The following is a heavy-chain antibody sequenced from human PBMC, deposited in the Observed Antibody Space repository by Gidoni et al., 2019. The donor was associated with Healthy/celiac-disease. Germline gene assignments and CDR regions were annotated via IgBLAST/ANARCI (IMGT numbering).Heavy chain of an antibody. CDR1: GFTFSSYA. Sequence: EVQLLESGGGLVQPGGSLRLSRAASGFTFSSYAMSWVRQAPGKGLEWVSAISGSGGSTYYADSVKGRFTISRDNSKNTLYLQMNSLRAEDTAVYYCYGDYVPPFDYWGQGTLVTVSS. J-gene: IGHJ4*02. D-gene: IGHD4-17*01. CDR3: YGDYVPPFDY. CDR2: ISGSGGST. V-gene: IGHV3-23*01.